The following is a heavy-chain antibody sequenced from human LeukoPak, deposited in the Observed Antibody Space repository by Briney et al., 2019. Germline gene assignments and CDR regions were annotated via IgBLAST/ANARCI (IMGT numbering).Heavy chain of an antibody. CDR2: IYTSGST. D-gene: IGHD3-3*01. CDR1: GGSISSYY. J-gene: IGHJ4*02. CDR3: AREPSIGVVITDYEAFDY. V-gene: IGHV4-4*07. Sequence: SETLSLTCTVSGGSISSYYWSWIRQPAGKGLEWIGRIYTSGSTNYNPSLESRVTISVDKSKNQFSLKLSSVTAADTAVYYCAREPSIGVVITDYEAFDYWGQGTLVTVSS.